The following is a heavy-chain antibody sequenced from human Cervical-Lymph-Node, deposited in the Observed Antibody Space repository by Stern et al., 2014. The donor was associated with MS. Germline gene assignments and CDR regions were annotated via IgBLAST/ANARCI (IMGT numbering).Heavy chain of an antibody. CDR3: ARDVTPSSRYSNFGLDV. D-gene: IGHD6-13*01. J-gene: IGHJ6*02. Sequence: EVQLVESGGGLVQPGRSLRLSCAASGFTFDDYAMHWVRQAPGKGLEWVSGITWNSAKRDYADSVKGRFTISRDNAKNSLYLQMDSLRPEDTAFYYCARDVTPSSRYSNFGLDVWGQGTTVTVSS. CDR2: ITWNSAKR. V-gene: IGHV3-9*01. CDR1: GFTFDDYA.